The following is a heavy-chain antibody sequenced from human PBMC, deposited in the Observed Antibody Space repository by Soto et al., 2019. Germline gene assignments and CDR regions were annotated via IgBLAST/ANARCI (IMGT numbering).Heavy chain of an antibody. J-gene: IGHJ4*02. V-gene: IGHV1-2*02. Sequence: QVQLVQPGAELKKPGASVKVSCQASGYTFTDYFIHWVRQAPGQGLEWMGWINPDNGGTVYAQKFQGRITMARDTPVSTVYMELSGLRSGDTAVYYCTRSTQYSASLEFDFWGQGTLVAVSS. CDR2: INPDNGGT. D-gene: IGHD5-12*01. CDR3: TRSTQYSASLEFDF. CDR1: GYTFTDYF.